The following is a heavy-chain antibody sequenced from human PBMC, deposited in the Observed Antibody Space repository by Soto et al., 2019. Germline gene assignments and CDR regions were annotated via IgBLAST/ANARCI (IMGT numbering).Heavy chain of an antibody. CDR3: ARDLMYYDSSGYYYPHKTFDI. J-gene: IGHJ3*02. CDR1: GGSISSSSYY. CDR2: IYYSGST. V-gene: IGHV4-39*07. D-gene: IGHD3-22*01. Sequence: SETLSLTCTVSGGSISSSSYYWGWIRQPPGKGLEWIGSIYYSGSTYYNPSLKSRVTISVDTSKNQFSLKLSSVTAADTAVYYCARDLMYYDSSGYYYPHKTFDIWGQGTMVTVSS.